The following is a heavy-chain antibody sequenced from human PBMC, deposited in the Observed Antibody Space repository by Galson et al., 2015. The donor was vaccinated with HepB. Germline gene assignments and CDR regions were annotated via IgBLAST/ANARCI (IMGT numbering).Heavy chain of an antibody. CDR1: GFTFTTHW. V-gene: IGHV3-7*01. CDR3: VRDVAEAVVGSFDF. CDR2: IKQDGSEK. D-gene: IGHD6-19*01. Sequence: SLRLSCAASGFTFTTHWMSWVRQARWKGLEWVANIKQDGSEKFYVDSVKGRFTISSDNAKNSLYLQMNTLRAEDTAMYYCVRDVAEAVVGSFDFWGQGTVVTVSS. J-gene: IGHJ3*01.